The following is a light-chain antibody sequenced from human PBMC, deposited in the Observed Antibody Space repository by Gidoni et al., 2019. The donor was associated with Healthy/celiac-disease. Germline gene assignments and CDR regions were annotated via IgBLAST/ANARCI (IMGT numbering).Light chain of an antibody. J-gene: IGLJ2*01. Sequence: QSVLTQPPSVSGAPGQRVTISCTGNSSNIRAGYAVHWYQQLPGTAPKLLIHGNSKRPSGVPDRFSGSKSGTSASLAIAGLQDEDEADYCCQSYDSSLSGSVVFGGGTKLTVL. CDR3: QSYDSSLSGSVV. V-gene: IGLV1-40*01. CDR1: SSNIRAGYA. CDR2: GNS.